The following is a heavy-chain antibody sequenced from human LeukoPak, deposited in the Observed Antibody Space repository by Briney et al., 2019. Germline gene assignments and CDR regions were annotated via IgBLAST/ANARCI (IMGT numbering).Heavy chain of an antibody. V-gene: IGHV3-53*01. D-gene: IGHD1-14*01. Sequence: GGSLRLSCAASGFTVSSNYMSWVRQAPGKGLEWVSVIYSGGSTYYADSVKGQFTISRDNSKNTLYLQMNSLRAEDTAVYYCARGTGGPYYFDYWGQGTLVTVSS. J-gene: IGHJ4*02. CDR2: IYSGGST. CDR1: GFTVSSNY. CDR3: ARGTGGPYYFDY.